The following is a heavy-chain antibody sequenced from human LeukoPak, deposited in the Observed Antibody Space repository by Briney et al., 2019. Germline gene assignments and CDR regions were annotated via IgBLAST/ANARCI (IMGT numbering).Heavy chain of an antibody. CDR3: ARAGSGSYYGLYYFDY. V-gene: IGHV3-23*01. CDR1: GFTFSSYA. Sequence: PGGSLRLSCAASGFTFSSYAMSWVRQAPGKGLEWVSAISGSGGSTYYADSVKGRFTISRDNSKNTLYLQMNSLRAEDTAVYYCARAGSGSYYGLYYFDYWGQGTLVTVSS. J-gene: IGHJ4*02. CDR2: ISGSGGST. D-gene: IGHD1-26*01.